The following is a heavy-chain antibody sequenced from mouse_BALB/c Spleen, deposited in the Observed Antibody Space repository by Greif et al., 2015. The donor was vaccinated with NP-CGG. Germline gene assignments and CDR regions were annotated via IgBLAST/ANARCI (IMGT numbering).Heavy chain of an antibody. CDR2: ISSGGSYT. D-gene: IGHD2-3*01. CDR1: GFTFSSYT. CDR3: TSEDDGYYGY. J-gene: IGHJ2*01. Sequence: EVKLMESGGGLVKPGGSLKLSCAASGFTFSSYTMSWVRQTPEKRLEWVATISSGGSYTYYPDSVKGRFTISRDNAKNTLYLQMSSLKSEDTAMYYCTSEDDGYYGYWGQGTTLTVSS. V-gene: IGHV5-6-4*01.